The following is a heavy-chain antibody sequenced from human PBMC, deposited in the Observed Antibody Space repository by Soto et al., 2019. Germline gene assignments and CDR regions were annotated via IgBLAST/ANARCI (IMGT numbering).Heavy chain of an antibody. J-gene: IGHJ4*02. CDR3: AKNGQWLATPPEA. D-gene: IGHD6-19*01. CDR1: GFSFGTFV. Sequence: GGPLRLFCAASGFSFGTFVMTWFRQAPGGGLEWVASITDSGYTASYAETVEGRFTVSRDNSKNKLHLQMNDLRAEDTATYYCAKNGQWLATPPEAWGQGTLVTVSS. V-gene: IGHV3-23*01. CDR2: ITDSGYTA.